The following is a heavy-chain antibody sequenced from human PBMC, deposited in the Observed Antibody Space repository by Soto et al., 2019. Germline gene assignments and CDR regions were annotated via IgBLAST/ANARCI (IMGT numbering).Heavy chain of an antibody. CDR1: GFTFGDYA. D-gene: IGHD3-9*01. CDR2: IRSKADGGTT. J-gene: IGHJ6*03. Sequence: EVQLVESGGGLVQPGRSLRLSCTASGFTFGDYAMSWFRQAPGKGLEWVGVIRSKADGGTTEYAESVKGRFTISRDDSKTIAYLQMNSLKTEDTAVYDCTRQLRYFDWLPTYYYYDYYMDVWGKGTTVTVSS. CDR3: TRQLRYFDWLPTYYYYDYYMDV. V-gene: IGHV3-49*03.